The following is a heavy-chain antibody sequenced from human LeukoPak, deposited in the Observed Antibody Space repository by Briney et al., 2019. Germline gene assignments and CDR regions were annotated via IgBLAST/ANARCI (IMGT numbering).Heavy chain of an antibody. V-gene: IGHV4-59*01. CDR3: ARGGSYYVPPFDY. J-gene: IGHJ4*02. CDR2: IYYSGST. Sequence: SETLSLTCTVSGGSISSYYWSWIRQPPGKGLEWIGYIYYSGSTNYNPSLKSRVTISVDTSKNQFSLKLSSVTAADTAAYYCARGGSYYVPPFDYWGQGTLVTVSS. CDR1: GGSISSYY. D-gene: IGHD1-26*01.